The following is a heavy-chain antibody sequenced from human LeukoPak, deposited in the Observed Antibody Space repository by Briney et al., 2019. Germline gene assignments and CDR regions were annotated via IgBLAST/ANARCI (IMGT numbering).Heavy chain of an antibody. CDR3: ARGYSSSWYLNWFDP. J-gene: IGHJ5*02. CDR1: GYYISSGYY. D-gene: IGHD6-13*01. Sequence: PSETLSLTCTVSGYYISSGYYWGWLRQPPGKGLDWIGSIYHSGSTYYNPSLKSQVTISVDTSKNQFSLKLTSVTAADTAVYYCARGYSSSWYLNWFDPWGQGTLVTVSS. V-gene: IGHV4-38-2*02. CDR2: IYHSGST.